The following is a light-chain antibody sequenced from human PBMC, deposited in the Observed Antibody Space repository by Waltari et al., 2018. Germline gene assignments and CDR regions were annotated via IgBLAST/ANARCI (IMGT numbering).Light chain of an antibody. CDR1: QRISSY. V-gene: IGKV1-39*01. J-gene: IGKJ1*01. CDR3: QHSYSTPRT. CDR2: AAS. Sequence: DIQMTQSPSSLSASVGDRVTITCRAIQRISSYLNWYQQKPGKAPKLLIYAASSLQSGVPSRFSGSGSGTDFTLTISSLQPEDCATYYCQHSYSTPRTFGQGTKVEIK.